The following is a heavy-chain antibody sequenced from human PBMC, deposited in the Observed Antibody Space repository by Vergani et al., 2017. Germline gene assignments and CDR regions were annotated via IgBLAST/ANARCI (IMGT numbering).Heavy chain of an antibody. CDR1: GFTFSSYS. CDR2: ISSSSSYI. Sequence: EVQLVESGGGLVKPGGSLRLSCAASGFTFSSYSMNWVRQAPGKGLEWVSSISSSSSYIYYADSVKGRFTISRDNAKNSLYLQMNSLRAEDTAVYYCARGGAVSYYDYGMDVWGQGTTVTVSS. D-gene: IGHD6-19*01. CDR3: ARGGAVSYYDYGMDV. V-gene: IGHV3-21*01. J-gene: IGHJ6*02.